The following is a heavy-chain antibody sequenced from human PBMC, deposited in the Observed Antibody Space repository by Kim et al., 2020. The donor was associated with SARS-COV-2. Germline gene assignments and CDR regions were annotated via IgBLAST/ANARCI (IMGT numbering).Heavy chain of an antibody. Sequence: SQTLSLTCAISGDIISTDSASWNWVRQSPSRGLEWLGRMYYRSKWYFDYAAFVKGRITITSDTSKNQFSLHLTSVTPEDTAVYYCARSLLLRTPVWYWGWLDPWGQGTLVTVSS. V-gene: IGHV6-1*01. CDR3: ARSLLLRTPVWYWGWLDP. J-gene: IGHJ5*02. CDR2: MYYRSKWYF. CDR1: GDIISTDSAS. D-gene: IGHD2-8*02.